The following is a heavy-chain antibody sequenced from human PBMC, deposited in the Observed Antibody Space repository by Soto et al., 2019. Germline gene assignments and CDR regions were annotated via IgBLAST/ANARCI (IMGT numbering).Heavy chain of an antibody. J-gene: IGHJ4*02. V-gene: IGHV4-59*01. D-gene: IGHD5-18*01. CDR2: IYYSGST. CDR1: GGSISSYY. CDR3: ARDITRGYSYGAFDY. Sequence: SETLSLTCTVSGGSISSYYWSWIRQPPGKGLEWIGYIYYSGSTNYNPSLKSRVTISVDTSKNQFSLKLSSVTAADTAVYYCARDITRGYSYGAFDYWGQGTLVTVS.